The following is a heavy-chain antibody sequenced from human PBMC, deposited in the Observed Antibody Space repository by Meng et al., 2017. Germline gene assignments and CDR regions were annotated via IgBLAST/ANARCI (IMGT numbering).Heavy chain of an antibody. CDR3: ARGLGYCSGGSSC. Sequence: VSVLQWGSGVLTAAAHRPLTCAVYGGSFSVYYWSWIRQPPGKGLEWIGEINHSGSTNYNPSLKSRVTISVDTSKNQFSLKLSSVTAADTAVYYCARGLGYCSGGSSCWGQGTLVTVSS. CDR1: GGSFSVYY. CDR2: INHSGST. J-gene: IGHJ4*02. D-gene: IGHD2-15*01. V-gene: IGHV4-34*01.